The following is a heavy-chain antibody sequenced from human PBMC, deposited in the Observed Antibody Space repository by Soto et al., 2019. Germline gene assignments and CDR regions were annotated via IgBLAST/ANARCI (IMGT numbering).Heavy chain of an antibody. CDR2: ISSSSSYI. J-gene: IGHJ4*02. Sequence: EVQLVESGGGLVKPGGSLRLSCAASGFTFSSYSMNWVRQAPGKGLEWVSSISSSSSYIYYADSVKGRFTISRDNAKNSLYLQVNSLRAEDTAVYYCEREGPTQLDFDYWGQGTLVTVSS. CDR3: EREGPTQLDFDY. V-gene: IGHV3-21*01. CDR1: GFTFSSYS. D-gene: IGHD6-6*01.